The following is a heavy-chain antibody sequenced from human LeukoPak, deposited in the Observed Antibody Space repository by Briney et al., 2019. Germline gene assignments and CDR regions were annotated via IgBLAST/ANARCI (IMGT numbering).Heavy chain of an antibody. CDR3: VLFRYDYVWGSYRYRFPGTDWFDP. Sequence: PGRSLRLSCAASGFTFSSYGMHWVRQAPGKGLEWVAVISYDGSNKYYADSVKGRFTISRDNSKNTLYLQMNSLKTEDTAVYYCVLFRYDYVWGSYRYRFPGTDWFDPWGQGTLVTVSS. V-gene: IGHV3-30*03. CDR1: GFTFSSYG. D-gene: IGHD3-16*02. CDR2: ISYDGSNK. J-gene: IGHJ5*02.